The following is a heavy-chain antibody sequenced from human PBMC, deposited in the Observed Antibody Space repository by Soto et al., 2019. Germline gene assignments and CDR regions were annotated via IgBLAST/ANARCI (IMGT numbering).Heavy chain of an antibody. Sequence: GESLKISCKASGYSFTTDWIAWVRQMPGKGLEWMGSIHPGESDTRYSPSFQGQVTISADRSITTAYLQWSSLKASDTAMYYCARHEATYYNFYGMDVWGQGTTVTVSS. CDR3: ARHEATYYNFYGMDV. CDR1: GYSFTTDW. J-gene: IGHJ6*02. V-gene: IGHV5-51*01. CDR2: IHPGESDT.